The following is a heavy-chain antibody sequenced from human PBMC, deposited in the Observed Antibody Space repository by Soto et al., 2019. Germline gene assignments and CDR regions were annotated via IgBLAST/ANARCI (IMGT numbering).Heavy chain of an antibody. CDR1: RFTFSSYA. Sequence: PGGCPRRSPGPGRFTFSSYAMQWVRQAPGKGLEWVAIISYDGSNKYYADSVKGRFTISRDNSKNTLYLQMNSLRAEDTAVYYCARGSGSREVNFFYGMDDWG. CDR2: ISYDGSNK. D-gene: IGHD1-26*01. CDR3: ARGSGSREVNFFYGMDD. J-gene: IGHJ6*01. V-gene: IGHV3-30-3*01.